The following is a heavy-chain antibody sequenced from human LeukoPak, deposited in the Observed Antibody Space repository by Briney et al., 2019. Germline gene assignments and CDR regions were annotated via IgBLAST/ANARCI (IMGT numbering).Heavy chain of an antibody. CDR3: TASYFDSSGYRV. D-gene: IGHD3-22*01. J-gene: IGHJ4*02. CDR2: IKTKTDGGTT. V-gene: IGHV3-15*01. Sequence: GGSLRLSCAASGFTVSSNFMSWVRQAPGKGLEWVGRIKTKTDGGTTDYAAPVKDRFTISRDDSKNSLYLQMNSLKTEDTAVYYCTASYFDSSGYRVWGQGTLVTVSS. CDR1: GFTVSSNF.